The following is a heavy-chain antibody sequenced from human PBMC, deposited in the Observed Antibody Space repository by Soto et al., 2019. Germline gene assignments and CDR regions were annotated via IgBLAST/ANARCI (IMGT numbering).Heavy chain of an antibody. CDR3: ATARHIGP. V-gene: IGHV3-7*01. D-gene: IGHD2-21*01. J-gene: IGHJ5*02. CDR2: IKGDGSER. CDR1: GFTFSNYW. Sequence: EVQLAESGGDLVQPGGSLRLSCAASGFTFSNYWMSWVRQAPGKGLEWVANIKGDGSERNYVDSVKGRFTISRDNAENSLYLQMNSLRAEDTAVYYCATARHIGPWGQGTLVTVSS.